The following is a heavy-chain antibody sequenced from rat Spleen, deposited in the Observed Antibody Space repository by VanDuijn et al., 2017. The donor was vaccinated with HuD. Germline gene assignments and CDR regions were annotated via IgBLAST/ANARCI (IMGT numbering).Heavy chain of an antibody. V-gene: IGHV5-19*01. CDR2: IHYEGTNT. CDR3: ATGYFDY. J-gene: IGHJ2*01. CDR1: GFSLTSNS. Sequence: VQLKESGPGLVQTSQTLSLTCTVSGFSLTSNSVHWVRQPPGKGLEWVASIHYEGTNTYYRDSVKGRFTISRDNAKSTLYLQMDSLRSEDTAIYYCATGYFDYWGQGVMVTVSS.